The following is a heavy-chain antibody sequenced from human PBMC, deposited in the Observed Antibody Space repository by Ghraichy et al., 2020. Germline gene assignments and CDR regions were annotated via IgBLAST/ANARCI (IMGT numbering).Heavy chain of an antibody. CDR2: ISSSGSTI. J-gene: IGHJ3*02. D-gene: IGHD5-12*01. V-gene: IGHV3-48*03. CDR1: GFTFSSYE. Sequence: GGSLRLSCAASGFTFSSYEMNWVRQAPGKGLEWVSYISSSGSTIYYADSVKGRFTISRDNAKNSLYLQMNSLRAEDTAVYYCASVVFGIVATINDAFDIWGQGTMVTVSS. CDR3: ASVVFGIVATINDAFDI.